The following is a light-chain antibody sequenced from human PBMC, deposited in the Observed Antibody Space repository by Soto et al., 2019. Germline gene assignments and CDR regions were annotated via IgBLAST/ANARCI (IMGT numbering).Light chain of an antibody. V-gene: IGKV3-15*01. Sequence: EIVMTQSPATLSVSPGERATLSCWASQSVSSNLAWYQRKPGQAPRLLIYGASTRATGIPVRSSGSGSGTEFTLTISSLQSEDFAVYYCQQYNNWPWTFGQGTKV. CDR2: GAS. CDR1: QSVSSN. CDR3: QQYNNWPWT. J-gene: IGKJ1*01.